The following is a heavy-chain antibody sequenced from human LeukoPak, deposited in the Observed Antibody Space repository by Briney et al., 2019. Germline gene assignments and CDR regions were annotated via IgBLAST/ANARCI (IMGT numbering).Heavy chain of an antibody. D-gene: IGHD3-10*01. J-gene: IGHJ4*02. CDR2: ISSKGGST. CDR3: ARDLSPVVRASPMGY. V-gene: IGHV3-64*04. Sequence: GGSLRLSCSASGFTFSTYAMHWVRQAPGKGLEYVSGISSKGGSTYYTDAGKGRFTISSDTSKNTLYLQMNSLRAEDTAVYYCARDLSPVVRASPMGYWGQGTLVTVSS. CDR1: GFTFSTYA.